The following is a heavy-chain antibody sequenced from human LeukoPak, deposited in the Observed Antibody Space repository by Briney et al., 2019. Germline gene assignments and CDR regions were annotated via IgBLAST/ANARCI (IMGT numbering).Heavy chain of an antibody. V-gene: IGHV3-7*01. Sequence: GGSPRLSCAASGFSLSGFWMTWGRQAPGQGLEWVANIKDDGSRKHDVDSARGRFTISGDNAKNSLYLDMNSLRAEDTAVYYCARECIDGYYESSGYDLWGQGTLVTVSS. CDR3: ARECIDGYYESSGYDL. D-gene: IGHD3-22*01. J-gene: IGHJ4*02. CDR2: IKDDGSRK. CDR1: GFSLSGFW.